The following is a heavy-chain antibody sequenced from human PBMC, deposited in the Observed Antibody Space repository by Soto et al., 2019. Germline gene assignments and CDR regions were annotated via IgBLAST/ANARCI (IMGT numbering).Heavy chain of an antibody. J-gene: IGHJ4*02. CDR1: GGSISSGGYY. D-gene: IGHD6-6*01. CDR3: ARIRKSIAAREASFGGTGFDY. V-gene: IGHV4-31*03. Sequence: QVQLQESGPGLVKPSQTLSLTCTVSGGSISSGGYYWSWIRQHPGKGLEWIGYIYYSGSTYYNPSLKGRVTISVDTSKNQFSLKLSSVTAADTAVYYCARIRKSIAAREASFGGTGFDYWGQGTLVTVSS. CDR2: IYYSGST.